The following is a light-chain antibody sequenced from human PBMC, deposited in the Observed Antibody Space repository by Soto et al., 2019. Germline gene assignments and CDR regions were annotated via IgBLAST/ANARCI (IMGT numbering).Light chain of an antibody. Sequence: QSALTQPPSASGSPGQSLTISCKGSNRDVGAYKYVSWYQQRPGTAPKMIIFEVDKRPSGVPNRFSGSKSGTSASLAISGLQSEDEADYYCATWDDGLNGWVFGGGTKVTVL. CDR1: NRDVGAYKY. CDR3: ATWDDGLNGWV. J-gene: IGLJ3*02. CDR2: EVD. V-gene: IGLV2-8*01.